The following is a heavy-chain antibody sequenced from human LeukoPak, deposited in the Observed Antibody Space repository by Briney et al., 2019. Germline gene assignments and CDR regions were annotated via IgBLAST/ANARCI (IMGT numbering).Heavy chain of an antibody. J-gene: IGHJ6*02. Sequence: PGGSLRLSCAASGFTVSSNYMTWVRQAPGKGLEWVSVIYSRGNTYYADSVKGRFTISRDNSKNTLYLQMNSLRAEDTAVYYCARGATFGGTQGAYYYYGMDVWGQGTTVTVSS. CDR3: ARGATFGGTQGAYYYYGMDV. V-gene: IGHV3-66*01. CDR2: IYSRGNT. D-gene: IGHD3-16*01. CDR1: GFTVSSNY.